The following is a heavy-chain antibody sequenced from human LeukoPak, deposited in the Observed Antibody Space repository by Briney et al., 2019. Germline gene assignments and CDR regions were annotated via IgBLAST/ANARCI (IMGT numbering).Heavy chain of an antibody. CDR1: GFTFSSHA. V-gene: IGHV3-23*01. Sequence: GGSLRLSCAASGFTFSSHAMNWVRQGPGKGLEWVSAISSSGGRTYYADSVEGRFTISRDRSKNTLNLQLKRLRVEDTAVYFCARGRGYYYNMDVWGKGTTVTVSS. CDR2: ISSSGGRT. D-gene: IGHD3-10*01. CDR3: ARGRGYYYNMDV. J-gene: IGHJ6*03.